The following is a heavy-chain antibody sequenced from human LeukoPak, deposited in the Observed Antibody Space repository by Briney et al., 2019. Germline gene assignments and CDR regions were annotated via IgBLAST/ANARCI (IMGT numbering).Heavy chain of an antibody. CDR2: IYYSGST. CDR1: GGSISSSSYY. V-gene: IGHV4-39*07. D-gene: IGHD2-15*01. Sequence: PSETLSLTCTVSGGSISSSSYYWGWIRQPPGKGLEWIGSIYYSGSTYYNPSLKSRVTISVDTSKNQFSLKLSSVTAADTAVYYCASSAQEGGSPYYFDYWGQGTLVTVSS. CDR3: ASSAQEGGSPYYFDY. J-gene: IGHJ4*02.